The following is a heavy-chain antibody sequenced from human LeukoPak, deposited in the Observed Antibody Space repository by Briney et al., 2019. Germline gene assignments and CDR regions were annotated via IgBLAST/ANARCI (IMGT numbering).Heavy chain of an antibody. Sequence: PSETLSLTCAVSGYSISSGYYWGWIRQPPGKGLEWIGSIYHSGSTYYNPSLKSRVTISVDTSKNQFSLKLSSVTAADTAVYYCARQDPGSEGFLERLLDYWGQGTLVTVSS. CDR2: IYHSGST. CDR3: ARQDPGSEGFLERLLDY. J-gene: IGHJ4*02. D-gene: IGHD3-3*01. CDR1: GYSISSGYY. V-gene: IGHV4-38-2*01.